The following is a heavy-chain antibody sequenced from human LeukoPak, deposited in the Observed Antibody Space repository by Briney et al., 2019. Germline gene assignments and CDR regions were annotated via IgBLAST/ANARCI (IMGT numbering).Heavy chain of an antibody. V-gene: IGHV6-1*01. D-gene: IGHD1-14*01. J-gene: IGHJ5*02. CDR2: TYYRSKWYN. Sequence: SQTLSLTCAISGDSVSSNSADWNWIRQSPSRGLEWLGRTYYRSKWYNDYAVSVKSRITINPDTSKNQFSLQLNSVTPEDTAVYYCARATITDPGWFDPWGQGTLVTVSS. CDR3: ARATITDPGWFDP. CDR1: GDSVSSNSAD.